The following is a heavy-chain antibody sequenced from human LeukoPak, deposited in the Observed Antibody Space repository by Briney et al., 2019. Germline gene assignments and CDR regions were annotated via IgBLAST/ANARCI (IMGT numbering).Heavy chain of an antibody. D-gene: IGHD1-26*01. V-gene: IGHV3-7*01. CDR1: GFIFSNYG. J-gene: IGHJ4*02. CDR2: IKQDGSEK. CDR3: ARRRYSGSSQHFDY. Sequence: GGSLRLSCTASGFIFSNYGMSWVRQAPGKGLEWVANIKQDGSEKYYVDSVKGRFTISRDNAKNSLYLQMNSLRAEDTAVYYCARRRYSGSSQHFDYWGQGTLVTVSS.